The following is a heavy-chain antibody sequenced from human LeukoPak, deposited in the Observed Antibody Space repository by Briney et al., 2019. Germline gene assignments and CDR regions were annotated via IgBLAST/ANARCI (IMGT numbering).Heavy chain of an antibody. CDR3: AREESSPDAFDI. CDR1: DDFIRRES. Sequence: SETLSLTCTVSDDFIRRESWTWIRQPPGKGLEYIGYISYSGTTDYKPSLESRVTISRGPSKNQFSLSLTSVTAADTAVYYCAREESSPDAFDIWGQGTMVTVSS. V-gene: IGHV4-59*01. CDR2: ISYSGTT. D-gene: IGHD6-13*01. J-gene: IGHJ3*02.